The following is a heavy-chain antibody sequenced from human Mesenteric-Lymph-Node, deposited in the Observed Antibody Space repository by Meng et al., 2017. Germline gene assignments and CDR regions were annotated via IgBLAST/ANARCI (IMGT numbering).Heavy chain of an antibody. V-gene: IGHV3-7*01. CDR2: IRKDGTEK. Sequence: GESLKISCAASGLTFSNYYMSWVRQAPGKGLEWVANIRKDGTEKNYVDSVKGRFTISRDNAKNSLYLQMNSLRAEDTAVYYCAREGTAVAGGSYYFDDWGRGTLVTVSS. D-gene: IGHD6-19*01. CDR3: AREGTAVAGGSYYFDD. CDR1: GLTFSNYY. J-gene: IGHJ4*02.